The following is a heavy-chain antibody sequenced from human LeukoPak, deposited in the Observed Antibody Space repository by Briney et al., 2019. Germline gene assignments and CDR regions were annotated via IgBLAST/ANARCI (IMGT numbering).Heavy chain of an antibody. CDR1: GFTFSSYE. Sequence: GGSLRLSCAASGFTFSSYEMNWVRQAPGKGLEWVSYISSSGSTIYYADSVKGRFTISRDNAKNSLYLQMASLRAEDTAVYYCASPSRGYSYGRTSYYYYYMDVWGKGTTVTVSS. CDR2: ISSSGSTI. D-gene: IGHD5-18*01. V-gene: IGHV3-48*03. J-gene: IGHJ6*03. CDR3: ASPSRGYSYGRTSYYYYYMDV.